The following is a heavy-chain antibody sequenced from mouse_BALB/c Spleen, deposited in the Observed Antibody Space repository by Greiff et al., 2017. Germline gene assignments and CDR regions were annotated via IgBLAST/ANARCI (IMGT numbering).Heavy chain of an antibody. D-gene: IGHD2-4*01. V-gene: IGHV5-12-2*01. CDR3: ARHGDDYDAWFAY. J-gene: IGHJ3*01. CDR1: GFTFSSYT. Sequence: EVHLVESGGGLVQPGGSLKLSCAASGFTFSSYTMSWVRQTPEKRLEWVAYISNGGGSTYYPDTVKGRFTISRDNAKNTLYLQMSSLKSEDTAMYYCARHGDDYDAWFAYWGQGTLVTVSA. CDR2: ISNGGGST.